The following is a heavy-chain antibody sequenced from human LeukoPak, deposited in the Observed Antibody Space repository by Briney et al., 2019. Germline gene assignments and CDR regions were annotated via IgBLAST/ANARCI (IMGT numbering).Heavy chain of an antibody. CDR1: GGSISSGSYY. D-gene: IGHD3-10*01. CDR2: IYTSGST. J-gene: IGHJ4*02. Sequence: SQTLSLTCTVSGGSISSGSYYWSWIRQPAGKGLEWIGRIYTSGSTNYNPSLKSRVTISVDTSKNQFSLKLSSVTAADTAVYYCARGDARDYYGLGSFPFDYWGQGTLVTVSS. CDR3: ARGDARDYYGLGSFPFDY. V-gene: IGHV4-61*02.